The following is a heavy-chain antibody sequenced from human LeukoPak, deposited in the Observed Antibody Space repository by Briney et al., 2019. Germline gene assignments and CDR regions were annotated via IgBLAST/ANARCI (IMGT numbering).Heavy chain of an antibody. CDR1: GFTVSSNY. D-gene: IGHD2-15*01. CDR3: ARDPGDYCSGGSCYPWSAYYYYMDV. J-gene: IGHJ6*03. CDR2: IYSGGSA. Sequence: PGGSLRLSCAASGFTVSSNYMSWVRQAPGKGLEWVSVIYSGGSAYYADSVKGRFTISRDNAKNSLYLQMNSLRAEDTAVYYCARDPGDYCSGGSCYPWSAYYYYMDVWGKGTTVTVSS. V-gene: IGHV3-66*01.